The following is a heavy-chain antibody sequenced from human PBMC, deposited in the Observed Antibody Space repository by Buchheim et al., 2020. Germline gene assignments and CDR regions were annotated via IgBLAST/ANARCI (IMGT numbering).Heavy chain of an antibody. CDR3: AKEGYSYGSYGGATY. V-gene: IGHV3-30*02. D-gene: IGHD5-18*01. CDR2: IRYDGSNK. J-gene: IGHJ4*02. CDR1: GFTFSSYG. Sequence: QVQLVESGGGVVQPGRSLRLSCAASGFTFSSYGMHWVRQAPGKGLEWVAFIRYDGSNKYYADSVKGRFTISRENYKNKTYLQMNSLRAEDTAVYYCAKEGYSYGSYGGATYWGQGTL.